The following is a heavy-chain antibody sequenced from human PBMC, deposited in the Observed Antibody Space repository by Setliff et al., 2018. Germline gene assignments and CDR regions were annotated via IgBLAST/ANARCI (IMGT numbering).Heavy chain of an antibody. CDR1: GFTFSSSW. V-gene: IGHV3-7*01. D-gene: IGHD1-26*01. J-gene: IGHJ4*02. CDR3: ARGSGTTTY. CDR2: IKQDGSEK. Sequence: GGSLRLSCEASGFTFSSSWMSWVRQAPGKGLEWVANIKQDGSEKYYVDSVKGRFTISRDNAKNSLYLQMNSLRAEDTAVYYCARGSGTTTYWGQGTLVTVSS.